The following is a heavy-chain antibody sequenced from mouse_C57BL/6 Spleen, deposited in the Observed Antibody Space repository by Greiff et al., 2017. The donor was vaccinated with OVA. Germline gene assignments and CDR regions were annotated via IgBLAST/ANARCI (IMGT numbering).Heavy chain of an antibody. J-gene: IGHJ4*01. V-gene: IGHV3-6*01. CDR2: ISYDGSN. Sequence: VQLQQSGPGLVKPSQSLSLTCSVTGYSITSGYYWNWIRQFPGNKLEWMGYISYDGSNNYNPSLKNRISITRDTSKNQFFLKLNSVTTEDTATYYCARGPTWEDAMDYWGQGTSVTVSS. CDR1: GYSITSGYY. CDR3: ARGPTWEDAMDY. D-gene: IGHD4-1*01.